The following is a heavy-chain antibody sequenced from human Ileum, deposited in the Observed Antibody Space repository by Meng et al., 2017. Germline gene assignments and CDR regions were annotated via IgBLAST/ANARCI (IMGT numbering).Heavy chain of an antibody. CDR3: ARDRGRFT. V-gene: IGHV3-53*04. CDR1: GFTVRNNY. J-gene: IGHJ3*01. Sequence: EVQLVEAGEGLVRPGGSQSLSCAVSGFTVRNNYLGWVRQAPGKGLECVSIIYSGGGTHYADSVKGRFTISRHNSKNTLYLQMDSLRPEDTAIYYCARDRGRFTWGQGTMVTVSS. D-gene: IGHD3-16*02. CDR2: IYSGGGT.